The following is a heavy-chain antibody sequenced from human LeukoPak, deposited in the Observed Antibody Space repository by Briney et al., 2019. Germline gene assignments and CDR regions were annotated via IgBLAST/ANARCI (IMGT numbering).Heavy chain of an antibody. CDR2: INTGGTT. J-gene: IGHJ3*02. CDR3: ARKLLPAVKGAFDT. Sequence: SETLSLTCTVSGDSISSGSYYWSCIRQPAGKGLEYIGRINTGGTTNYNPSLRSRVTILVDTSKNQFSLNLGSVSAADTAVYYCARKLLPAVKGAFDTWGQGTMVTVSS. D-gene: IGHD3-10*01. CDR1: GDSISSGSYY. V-gene: IGHV4-61*02.